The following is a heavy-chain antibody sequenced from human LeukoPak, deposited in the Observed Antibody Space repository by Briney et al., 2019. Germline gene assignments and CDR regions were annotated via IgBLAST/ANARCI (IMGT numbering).Heavy chain of an antibody. Sequence: ASVKVSCKASGYTFTGYYMHWVRQAPGQGLEWMGWINPNSGGTNYARKFQGRVTMTRDTSISTAYMELSRLGSDDTAVYYCARAVGATTGYYFDYWGQGTLVTVSS. V-gene: IGHV1-2*02. CDR2: INPNSGGT. J-gene: IGHJ4*02. CDR1: GYTFTGYY. D-gene: IGHD1-26*01. CDR3: ARAVGATTGYYFDY.